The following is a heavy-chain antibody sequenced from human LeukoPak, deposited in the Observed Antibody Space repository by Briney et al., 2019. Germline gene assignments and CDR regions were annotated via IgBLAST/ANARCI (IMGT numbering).Heavy chain of an antibody. Sequence: ASVKVSCKASGYTFTSYYMHWVRQAPGQGLEWMGIINLSGGSTSYAQKFQGRVTMTRDMSTSTVYMELSSLRSEDTAVYYCARDLISLRSGPADPIDYWGQGTLVTVSS. V-gene: IGHV1-46*01. D-gene: IGHD3-3*01. CDR2: INLSGGST. CDR1: GYTFTSYY. J-gene: IGHJ4*02. CDR3: ARDLISLRSGPADPIDY.